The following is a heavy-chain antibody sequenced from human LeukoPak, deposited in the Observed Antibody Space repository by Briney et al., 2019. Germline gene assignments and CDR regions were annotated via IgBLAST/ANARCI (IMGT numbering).Heavy chain of an antibody. Sequence: GGSLRLSCAASGFTFSSYEMNWVRQAPGKGLEWVSYISSSGSTIYYADSVKGRFTISRDNAKNSLYLQMNSLRAEDTAVYYCARTEYGSGVYYFDYWGQGTLVTVSS. V-gene: IGHV3-48*03. CDR2: ISSSGSTI. D-gene: IGHD3-10*01. CDR3: ARTEYGSGVYYFDY. J-gene: IGHJ4*02. CDR1: GFTFSSYE.